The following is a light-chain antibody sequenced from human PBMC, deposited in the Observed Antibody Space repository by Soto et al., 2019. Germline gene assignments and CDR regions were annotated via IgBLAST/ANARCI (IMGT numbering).Light chain of an antibody. V-gene: IGKV1-33*01. Sequence: DIHLTQAPSSLSASVGDRVTMTCQASQDISDNLNWYQHKEGEAPEHLIYDASNLETGVPSRFSGRRSGTKFSLTINSLQPQDVATYYCQQFQSLPMTFGQGTRLEIK. CDR3: QQFQSLPMT. J-gene: IGKJ5*01. CDR1: QDISDN. CDR2: DAS.